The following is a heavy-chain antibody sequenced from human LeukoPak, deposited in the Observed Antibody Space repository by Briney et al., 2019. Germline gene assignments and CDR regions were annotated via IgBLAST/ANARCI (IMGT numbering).Heavy chain of an antibody. Sequence: GGSLRLSCAASGFTFSSYSMNWVRQAPGKGLEWVSSISSSSSYIYYADSVKGRFIISRDNAKNSLYLQMNSLRAEDTAVYYCARVGGGSYSDAFDIWGQGTMVTVSS. D-gene: IGHD1-26*01. V-gene: IGHV3-21*01. CDR2: ISSSSSYI. J-gene: IGHJ3*02. CDR3: ARVGGGSYSDAFDI. CDR1: GFTFSSYS.